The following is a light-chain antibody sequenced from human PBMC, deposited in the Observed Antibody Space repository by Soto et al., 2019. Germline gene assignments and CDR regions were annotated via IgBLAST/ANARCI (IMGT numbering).Light chain of an antibody. CDR3: QQYNSYPWT. Sequence: DIQMTQSPSSLSASVGDRVTITCRASQSISSYLNWYQQKPGKAPKLLIYDASSLESGVPSRFSGSGSGTEFTLTISSPQPDDFATYYCQQYNSYPWTFGQGTKVDIK. V-gene: IGKV1-5*01. J-gene: IGKJ1*01. CDR2: DAS. CDR1: QSISSY.